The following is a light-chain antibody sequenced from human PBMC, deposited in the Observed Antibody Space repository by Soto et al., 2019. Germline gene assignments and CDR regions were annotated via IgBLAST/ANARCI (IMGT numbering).Light chain of an antibody. Sequence: DIQMTQSPSTLSASVGDRVTITCRASQNILSSLAWYQQKPGKAPKLLIYKASSLESGVPSRFSGSGSGTEFTLTISSLQPDDFATYYCQHYNSYSEAFGQGTKVDIK. J-gene: IGKJ1*01. V-gene: IGKV1-5*03. CDR1: QNILSS. CDR2: KAS. CDR3: QHYNSYSEA.